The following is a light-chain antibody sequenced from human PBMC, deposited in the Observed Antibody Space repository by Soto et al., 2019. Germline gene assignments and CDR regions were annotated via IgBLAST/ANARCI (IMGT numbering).Light chain of an antibody. CDR3: QTWGTGTLV. J-gene: IGLJ2*01. V-gene: IGLV4-69*01. CDR1: SGHNSYA. CDR2: LDSDGSH. Sequence: QLVLTQSPSASASLGASVKLTCTLSSGHNSYAIAWHQQQPEKGPRFLMKLDSDGSHTKGDGIPDRFSGSSSGAERYLTISILQSEDEADYYCQTWGTGTLVFGGGTKLNVL.